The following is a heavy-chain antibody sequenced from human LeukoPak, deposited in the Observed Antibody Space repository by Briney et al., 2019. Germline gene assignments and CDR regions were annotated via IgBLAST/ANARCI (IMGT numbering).Heavy chain of an antibody. J-gene: IGHJ4*02. Sequence: SETLSLTCTVSGYSISSGYYWGWIRQPAGKGLEWIGRTQTSGTTNYNPSLKSRVTMSLDTSKNQFSLKLSSVTAADTAVYYCARTTGLTLWGQGTLVTVSS. CDR2: TQTSGTT. CDR1: GYSISSGYY. V-gene: IGHV4-4*07. CDR3: ARTTGLTL. D-gene: IGHD1-14*01.